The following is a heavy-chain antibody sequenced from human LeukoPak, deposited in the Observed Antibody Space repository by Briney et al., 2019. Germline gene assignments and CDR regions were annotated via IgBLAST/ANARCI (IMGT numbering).Heavy chain of an antibody. Sequence: SETLSLTCTVSGGSISSYYWSWIRQPPGKGLEWIGHIYHSGSTNYNPSLKSRVTISVDTSKNQFSLRLSTVTAADTAVYYCATRGSGSPTPHAFDIWGQGTLVTVS. D-gene: IGHD3-10*01. V-gene: IGHV4-59*01. J-gene: IGHJ3*02. CDR2: IYHSGST. CDR1: GGSISSYY. CDR3: ATRGSGSPTPHAFDI.